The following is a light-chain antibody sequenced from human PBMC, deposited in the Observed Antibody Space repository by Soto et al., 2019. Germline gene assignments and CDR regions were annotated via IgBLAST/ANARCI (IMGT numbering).Light chain of an antibody. J-gene: IGLJ1*01. V-gene: IGLV2-8*01. CDR1: SSDVGGYNY. CDR2: EVS. CDR3: SSYAGSNNRV. Sequence: QSALTQPPSASGSPGQSVTISCTGTSSDVGGYNYVSWYQQHPGKAPKLMIYEVSKRPSGVPDRFSGSKSGNTASLTVSGLQAEDKADYYCSSYAGSNNRVFGTGTKLTVL.